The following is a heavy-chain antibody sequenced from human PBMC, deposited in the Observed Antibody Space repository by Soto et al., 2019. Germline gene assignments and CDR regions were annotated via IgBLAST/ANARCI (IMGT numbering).Heavy chain of an antibody. D-gene: IGHD3-9*01. CDR2: IYYTGST. J-gene: IGHJ4*02. CDR3: ARGLAYYFDY. CDR1: GGAISSYY. Sequence: SETLSLTCTVSGGAISSYYWSWIRQPPGKGLEWIGHIYYTGSTNYNPSLKSRVTISLDTSKSQFSLKLSSVIAADTAVYYCARGLAYYFDYWGQGTLVTVSS. V-gene: IGHV4-59*01.